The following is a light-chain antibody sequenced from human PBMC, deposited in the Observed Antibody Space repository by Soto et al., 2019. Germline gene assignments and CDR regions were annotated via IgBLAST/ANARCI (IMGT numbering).Light chain of an antibody. CDR2: SNN. V-gene: IGLV1-44*01. Sequence: QSVLTQPPSASGTPEQRVTISCSGSSSNIGSHAVNWYQQLPGTAPKLLIYSNNQRPSGVPDRFSGSKSGTSASLAISGLQSEDEADYYCAAWDDSLNGVVFGGGTKLTVL. J-gene: IGLJ2*01. CDR3: AAWDDSLNGVV. CDR1: SSNIGSHA.